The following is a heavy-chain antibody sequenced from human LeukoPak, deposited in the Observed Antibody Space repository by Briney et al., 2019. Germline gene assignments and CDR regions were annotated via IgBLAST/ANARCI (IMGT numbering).Heavy chain of an antibody. V-gene: IGHV4-39*01. CDR2: VYYSGTT. CDR3: ARQYDFWSGYLAWFDP. J-gene: IGHJ5*02. CDR1: GGSISSRSYY. D-gene: IGHD3-3*01. Sequence: PSETLSLTCTVSGGSISSRSYYWGWIRQPPGKGLEWIGSVYYSGTTYYNPSLKRRVTISVDTSKNQFYLKMSSVTAADTAVYYCARQYDFWSGYLAWFDPWGQGTLVTVSS.